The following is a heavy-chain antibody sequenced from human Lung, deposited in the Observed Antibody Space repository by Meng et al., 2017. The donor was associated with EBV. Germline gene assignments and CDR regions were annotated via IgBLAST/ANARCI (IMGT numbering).Heavy chain of an antibody. D-gene: IGHD3-10*01. CDR2: IYHSGST. J-gene: IGHJ4*02. CDR3: ARGFGKFWYYFDK. V-gene: IGHV4-4*02. CDR1: GGSISSSNW. Sequence: QVQLQESGQGLVKLSQTLSLTCTVSGGSISSSNWWSWVRQPPGKGLEWIGEIYHSGSTNYNPSLKSRVTISVDKSKNQFSLKLSSVTAADTAVYYCARGFGKFWYYFDKWGQGTLVTVSS.